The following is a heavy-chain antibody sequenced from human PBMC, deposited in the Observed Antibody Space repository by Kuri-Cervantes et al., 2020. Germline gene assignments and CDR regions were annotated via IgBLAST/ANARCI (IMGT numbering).Heavy chain of an antibody. V-gene: IGHV3-23*01. CDR2: ISGSGGST. J-gene: IGHJ4*02. Sequence: GESLKISCAAFGFTFSSYAMSWVRQAPGKGLEWVSAISGSGGSTYYADSVKGRFTISRDNSKNTLYLQMNGLRAEDTAVYYCAKWSGRSQLLGYFDYWGQGTLVTVSS. D-gene: IGHD2-2*01. CDR3: AKWSGRSQLLGYFDY. CDR1: GFTFSSYA.